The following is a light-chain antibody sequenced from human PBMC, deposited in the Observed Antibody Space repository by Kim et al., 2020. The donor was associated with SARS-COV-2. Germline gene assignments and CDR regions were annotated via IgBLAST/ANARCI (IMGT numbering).Light chain of an antibody. Sequence: QSVLTQPPSVSAAPGQKVTISCSGSSSNIGNNYVSWYQQLPGTAPKLLIYDNNKRPSGIPDRLSGSKSGTSATLGITGLQTGDEADYYCGTWDNSLYAVVFGGGTQLTVL. CDR1: SSNIGNNY. CDR2: DNN. V-gene: IGLV1-51*01. CDR3: GTWDNSLYAVV. J-gene: IGLJ2*01.